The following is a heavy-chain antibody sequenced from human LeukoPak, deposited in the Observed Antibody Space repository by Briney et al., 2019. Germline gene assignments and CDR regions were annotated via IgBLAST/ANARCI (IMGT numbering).Heavy chain of an antibody. CDR2: VYNSGT. CDR1: GGSIRNFY. Sequence: SETLSLTCTVSGGSIRNFYWSWIRQTPGKGLEWIGYVYNSGTNYNPSLKSRVTISMDTSKNQFSLNLNSVTAADTAAYYCARDYGGKFDCWGQGTLVTDSS. CDR3: ARDYGGKFDC. J-gene: IGHJ4*02. V-gene: IGHV4-59*01. D-gene: IGHD4-23*01.